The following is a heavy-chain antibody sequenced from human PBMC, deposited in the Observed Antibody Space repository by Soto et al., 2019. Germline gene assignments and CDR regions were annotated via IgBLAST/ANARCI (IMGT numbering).Heavy chain of an antibody. J-gene: IGHJ3*01. CDR1: GFTFDSNG. Sequence: EVELLESGGGLVQPGGSLQLSCVGSGFTFDSNGMSWVRLVPGKGLEWVSFISGSGVSTSYAESVKGRVIVSRDNSKKTVFLQMHSLRVEDTATYYCAKIYISSSEDAFDVWGQGTTVTVSS. CDR3: AKIYISSSEDAFDV. V-gene: IGHV3-23*01. CDR2: ISGSGVST. D-gene: IGHD5-12*01.